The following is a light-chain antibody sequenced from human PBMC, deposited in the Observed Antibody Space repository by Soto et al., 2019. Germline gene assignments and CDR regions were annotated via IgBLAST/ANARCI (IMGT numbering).Light chain of an antibody. CDR2: EVS. CDR1: SSDVGGYNY. CDR3: SSYAGNNKGV. Sequence: QSALTQPPSASGSPGQSVTISCTGTSSDVGGYNYVSWYQQHPGKAPKLMIYEVSKRPSGVPGRFSGSKSGNTASLTVSGLQAEDEADYYCSSYAGNNKGVFGGGTKVTVL. V-gene: IGLV2-8*01. J-gene: IGLJ3*02.